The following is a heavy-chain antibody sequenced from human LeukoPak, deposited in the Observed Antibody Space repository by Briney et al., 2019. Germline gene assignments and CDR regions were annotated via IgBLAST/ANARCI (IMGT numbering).Heavy chain of an antibody. Sequence: GGSLRLSCAASGFTFSSFAMHWVRQAPGKGLEWVAVISFDGNDEYYADSVKGRFTISRDNSKNTLYLQMSSLRAEDTAMYYCARDRLTTVTTFHFDYWGQGTLVTVSS. V-gene: IGHV3-30*07. J-gene: IGHJ4*02. CDR3: ARDRLTTVTTFHFDY. CDR1: GFTFSSFA. D-gene: IGHD4-17*01. CDR2: ISFDGNDE.